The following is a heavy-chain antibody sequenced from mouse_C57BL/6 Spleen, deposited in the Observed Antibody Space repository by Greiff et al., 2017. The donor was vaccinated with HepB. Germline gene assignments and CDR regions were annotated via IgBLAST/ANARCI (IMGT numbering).Heavy chain of an antibody. Sequence: QVQLQQPGAELVMPGASVKLSCKASGYTFTSYWMHWVKQRPGQGLEWIGEIDPSDSYTNYNQKFKGKSTLTVDKSSSTAYMQLSSLTSEDSAVDYCARGGPYYAMDYWGQGTSVTVAS. J-gene: IGHJ4*01. CDR3: ARGGPYYAMDY. CDR2: IDPSDSYT. V-gene: IGHV1-69*01. CDR1: GYTFTSYW. D-gene: IGHD3-3*01.